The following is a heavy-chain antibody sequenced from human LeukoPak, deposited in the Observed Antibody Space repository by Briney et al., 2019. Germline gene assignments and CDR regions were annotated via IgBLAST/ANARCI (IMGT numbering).Heavy chain of an antibody. CDR1: GGTFSSYA. CDR2: IITIFGTA. CDR3: PRGSFDYGGNSLYYYYYYMDV. V-gene: IGHV1-69*05. D-gene: IGHD4-23*01. Sequence: SVKVSCKASGGTFSSYAISWVRQAPGQGLEWMGRIITIFGTANYAQKFQGRVTITTDESTSTAYMELSSLRSEDTAVYYCPRGSFDYGGNSLYYYYYYMDVWGKGTTVTVSS. J-gene: IGHJ6*03.